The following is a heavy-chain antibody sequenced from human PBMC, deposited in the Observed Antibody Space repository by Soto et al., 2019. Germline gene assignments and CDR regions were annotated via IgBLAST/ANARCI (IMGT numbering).Heavy chain of an antibody. CDR2: IYWDDDK. CDR3: AHPIDHTSAGYSGYGGFDY. D-gene: IGHD5-12*01. V-gene: IGHV2-5*02. CDR1: GLSLSTSGVG. J-gene: IGHJ4*02. Sequence: SGPTLVNPTQTLTLTCTFSGLSLSTSGVGVGWIRQPPGKALEWLALIYWDDDKRYSPSLKSRLTITKDTSKNQVVPTMTNMDPVDTATYYCAHPIDHTSAGYSGYGGFDYWGQGTLVTVSS.